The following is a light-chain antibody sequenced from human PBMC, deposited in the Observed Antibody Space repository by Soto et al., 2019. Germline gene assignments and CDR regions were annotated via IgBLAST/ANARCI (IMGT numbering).Light chain of an antibody. V-gene: IGKV2-24*01. Sequence: DIVMTQTPLSSPVTLGQPASISCRSSQSLVHSDGNTYLSWLHQRPGQPPRLLIYKVSHRLSGVPARFSGSGAWTNFTLKISRVEAEDVGVYYCMQATQFPRYTFGQGTKLEIK. CDR3: MQATQFPRYT. CDR1: QSLVHSDGNTY. J-gene: IGKJ2*01. CDR2: KVS.